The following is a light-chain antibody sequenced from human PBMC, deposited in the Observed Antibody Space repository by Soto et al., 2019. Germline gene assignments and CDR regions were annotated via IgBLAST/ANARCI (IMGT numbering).Light chain of an antibody. J-gene: IGKJ5*01. Sequence: EIVLTQSPVPLSLSPGERATLSCRASQSVSTYLAWYQVKPGQAPRLLIYDASSRASGVPARFSGSGSGTDLTLTISSLEPEDFALYYCQQRNSWPPITFGEGTRLEI. CDR2: DAS. V-gene: IGKV3-11*01. CDR3: QQRNSWPPIT. CDR1: QSVSTY.